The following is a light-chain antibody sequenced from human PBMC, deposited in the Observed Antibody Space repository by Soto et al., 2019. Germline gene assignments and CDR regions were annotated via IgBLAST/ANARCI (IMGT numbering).Light chain of an antibody. CDR2: KAS. V-gene: IGKV1-5*03. Sequence: DIQMTQSPSTLSASVGYRFTIPCRASQTISSWLAWYQQTPGKAPKLLIYKASTLKSGVPSRLRGSGSETESTSTSSSMPHDDFETYYCQNYNSYSEAFGEGTKVDIK. CDR3: QNYNSYSEA. J-gene: IGKJ1*01. CDR1: QTISSW.